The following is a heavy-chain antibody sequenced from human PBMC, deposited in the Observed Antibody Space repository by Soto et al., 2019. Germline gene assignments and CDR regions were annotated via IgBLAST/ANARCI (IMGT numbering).Heavy chain of an antibody. J-gene: IGHJ5*02. D-gene: IGHD2-15*01. CDR1: GGSISSGGYY. CDR3: ATRPPQIVVTLLPFPS. CDR2: IYYSGST. V-gene: IGHV4-31*09. Sequence: TLSLTCTVSGGSISSGGYYWSLIRQHPGKGLEWIGYIYYSGSTYYNPSLKSRVTISVDKPNNQFSLKLSSMTGADTAVYYCATRPPQIVVTLLPFPSWGQGTPVTVSS.